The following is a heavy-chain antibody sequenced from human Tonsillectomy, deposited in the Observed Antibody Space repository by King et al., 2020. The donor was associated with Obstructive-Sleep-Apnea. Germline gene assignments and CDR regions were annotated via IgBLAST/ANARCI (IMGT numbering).Heavy chain of an antibody. Sequence: VQLVESGAEVKKPGASVKVSCKASGYTFTSYGISWVRQAPGQWLEWMGWISAYNGNTNYAQKLQGRVTMTTDTSTSTAYMELRSLRSDDTAVYYCARAYCISTSCQRSYYGMDVWGQGTTVTVSS. CDR1: GYTFTSYG. V-gene: IGHV1-18*04. CDR3: ARAYCISTSCQRSYYGMDV. J-gene: IGHJ6*02. D-gene: IGHD2-2*01. CDR2: ISAYNGNT.